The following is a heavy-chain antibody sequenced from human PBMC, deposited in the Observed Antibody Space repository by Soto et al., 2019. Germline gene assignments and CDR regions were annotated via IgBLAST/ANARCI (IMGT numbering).Heavy chain of an antibody. J-gene: IGHJ4*02. CDR1: GDSVSSNSAA. V-gene: IGHV6-1*01. CDR2: TFYRSKWYD. D-gene: IGHD3-22*01. Sequence: SQTLSLTCAISGDSVSSNSAAWNWIRQSPSRGLEWLGRTFYRSKWYDDYAVSVKSRLTINPDTSKNQFSLQLNSVTPEDTAVYYCARAYDTSGNYIQYFDYWGQGTLVTVSS. CDR3: ARAYDTSGNYIQYFDY.